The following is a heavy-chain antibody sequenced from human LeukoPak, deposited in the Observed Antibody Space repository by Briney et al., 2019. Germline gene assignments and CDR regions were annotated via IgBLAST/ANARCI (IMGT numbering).Heavy chain of an antibody. J-gene: IGHJ5*02. V-gene: IGHV1-18*04. CDR1: GYTFTSYG. CDR2: ISAYNGNT. Sequence: GASVKVSCKASGYTFTSYGITWVRHAPGQGLEWMGWISAYNGNTNYAQNLQGRVTMTTDTSTSTAYMELRSLGSDDTAVYFCARIWIVVGGGWFDPWGQGTLVTVSS. CDR3: ARIWIVVGGGWFDP. D-gene: IGHD3-22*01.